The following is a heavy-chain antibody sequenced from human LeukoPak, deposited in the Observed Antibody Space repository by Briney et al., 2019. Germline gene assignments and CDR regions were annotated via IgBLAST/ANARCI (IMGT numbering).Heavy chain of an antibody. CDR1: AYTFTVSY. Sequence: ASVKVSFKSAAYTFTVSYIDWVRLAPGQGLESMGWINPNSGVTNYAQRFQGRVTMTRDTSVSTVYMELTGLTSADAAIFYCATRLGFGDYGLDVWGQGTTVTVSS. V-gene: IGHV1-2*02. CDR2: INPNSGVT. CDR3: ATRLGFGDYGLDV. D-gene: IGHD3-16*01. J-gene: IGHJ6*02.